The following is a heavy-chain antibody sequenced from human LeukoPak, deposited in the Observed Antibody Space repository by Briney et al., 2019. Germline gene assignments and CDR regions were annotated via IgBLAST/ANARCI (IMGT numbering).Heavy chain of an antibody. V-gene: IGHV1-46*01. J-gene: IGHJ6*02. CDR2: INTSGATT. Sequence: ASVKVSCKTSGYTFSRHYIHWVRQAPGQGLEWLGIINTSGATTRYGQNFKGRVTATRDTSTSTVYMEMSSLNSEDAAVYYCARGLESSGWYGMDVWGQGTTIIVSS. CDR1: GYTFSRHY. D-gene: IGHD6-19*01. CDR3: ARGLESSGWYGMDV.